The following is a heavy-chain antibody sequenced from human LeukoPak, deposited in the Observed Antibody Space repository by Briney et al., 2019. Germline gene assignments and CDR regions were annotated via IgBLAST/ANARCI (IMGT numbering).Heavy chain of an antibody. J-gene: IGHJ5*02. D-gene: IGHD4-11*01. CDR3: AGHAAAAVYSWFDP. CDR2: IYYSGST. CDR1: GGSISSYY. V-gene: IGHV4-59*08. Sequence: SETLSLTCNVSGGSISSYYWSWIRQPPGKGLEWIGYIYYSGSTNYNPSLKSRVTMSVDTAKNQFSLKLSSVTAADAAVYYCAGHAAAAVYSWFDPWGQGTQVTVSS.